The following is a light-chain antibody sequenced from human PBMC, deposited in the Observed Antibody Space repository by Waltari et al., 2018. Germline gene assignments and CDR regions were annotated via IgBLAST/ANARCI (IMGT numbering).Light chain of an antibody. J-gene: IGLJ1*01. Sequence: QSALTQPPSASGSPGQSVTIPCPGTSLAVGGYNSLPWYQQHPGKAPKLTIYEVSKRPSGVPDRFSGSKSGNTASLTVSGLQAEDEADYYCSSYAGSNNYVFGTGTKVTVL. CDR1: SLAVGGYNS. CDR2: EVS. V-gene: IGLV2-8*01. CDR3: SSYAGSNNYV.